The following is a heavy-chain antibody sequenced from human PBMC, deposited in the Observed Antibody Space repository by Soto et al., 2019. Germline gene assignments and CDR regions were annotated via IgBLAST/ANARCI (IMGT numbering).Heavy chain of an antibody. D-gene: IGHD6-19*01. J-gene: IGHJ4*02. CDR1: GGSISSGDYY. CDR2: IYYSGNT. Sequence: SETLSLTCTVSGGSISSGDYYWSWIRQPPGKGLEWIGYIYYSGNTYYNPSLKSRVTISVDTSKNQFSLKLNSVTAADTAVYYCARDTNGWSYFDYWGQGTLVTVSS. V-gene: IGHV4-30-4*01. CDR3: ARDTNGWSYFDY.